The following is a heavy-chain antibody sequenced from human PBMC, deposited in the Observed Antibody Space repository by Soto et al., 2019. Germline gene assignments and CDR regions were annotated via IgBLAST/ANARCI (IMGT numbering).Heavy chain of an antibody. CDR1: GFTFSSSW. CDR2: VSGDGSST. CDR3: ARYDYGHYALDY. Sequence: GGSLRLSCAASGFTFSSSWMHWVRQAPGKGLVWVSRVSGDGSSTNYADSVKGRFTISRDNAKNTLYLQMNSLRAEDAAVYYCARYDYGHYALDYWGQGTLVTGSS. V-gene: IGHV3-74*01. J-gene: IGHJ4*02. D-gene: IGHD4-17*01.